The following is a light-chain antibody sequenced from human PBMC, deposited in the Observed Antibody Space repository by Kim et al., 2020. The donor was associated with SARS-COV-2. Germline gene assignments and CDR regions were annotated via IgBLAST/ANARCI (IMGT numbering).Light chain of an antibody. V-gene: IGLV3-1*01. CDR3: QAWDSNSVV. CDR1: NLGDKY. J-gene: IGLJ2*01. CDR2: QDS. Sequence: VAPSQTTSLTCSGDNLGDKYACSYQPKPGPKPVMFICQDSKPPSAIPERFSSSNSGNTVTLTISGTQDMAEADYCCQAWDSNSVVFGGGTQLTVL.